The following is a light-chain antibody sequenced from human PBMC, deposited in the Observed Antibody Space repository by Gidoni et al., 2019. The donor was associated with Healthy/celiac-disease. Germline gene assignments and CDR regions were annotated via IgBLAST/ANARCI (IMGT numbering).Light chain of an antibody. CDR2: EDN. CDR1: SGSIASNY. CDR3: QSYDSSTPVV. Sequence: NFMLTHPHSVSESPGKTVTISCTRSSGSIASNYVQWYQQRPGSAPTTVIYEDNQRPSGVPDRFSGSIDSSSNSASLTISGLKTEDEADYYCQSYDSSTPVVFGGGTKLTVL. J-gene: IGLJ2*01. V-gene: IGLV6-57*03.